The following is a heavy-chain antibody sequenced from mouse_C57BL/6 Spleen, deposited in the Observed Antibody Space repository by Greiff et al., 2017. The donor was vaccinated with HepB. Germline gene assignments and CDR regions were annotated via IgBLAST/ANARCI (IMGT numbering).Heavy chain of an antibody. Sequence: EVQLQQSGPELVKPGASVKISCKASGYSFTGYYMNWVKQSPETSLEWIGELNPSTGGTTYNQKFKAKATLTVDKASSTAYMQLKSLTSEDSAVYYCADYYGRFAYWGQGTLVTVSA. CDR1: GYSFTGYY. V-gene: IGHV1-42*01. J-gene: IGHJ3*01. D-gene: IGHD1-1*01. CDR2: LNPSTGGT. CDR3: ADYYGRFAY.